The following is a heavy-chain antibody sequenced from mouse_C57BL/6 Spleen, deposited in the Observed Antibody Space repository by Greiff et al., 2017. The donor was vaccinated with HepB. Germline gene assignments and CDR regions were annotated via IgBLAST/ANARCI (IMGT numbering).Heavy chain of an antibody. CDR2: INPSSGYT. CDR1: GYTFTSYW. J-gene: IGHJ4*01. D-gene: IGHD2-2*01. Sequence: QVQLQQSGAELAKPGASVKLSCKASGYTFTSYWMHWVKQRPGQGLEWIGYINPSSGYTKYNQKFKDKATLTADKSSSIAYMQLSSLTYEDSAVYYCARGGYPYYYAMDYWGQGTSVTVSS. V-gene: IGHV1-7*01. CDR3: ARGGYPYYYAMDY.